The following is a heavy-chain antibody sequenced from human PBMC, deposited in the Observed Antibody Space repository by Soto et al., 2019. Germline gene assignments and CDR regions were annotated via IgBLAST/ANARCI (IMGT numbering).Heavy chain of an antibody. CDR3: ASLMGMVRAEGLDV. CDR2: LYYSGST. V-gene: IGHV4-39*01. J-gene: IGHJ6*04. Sequence: QLQLQESGPGLVKPSETLSLTCTVSGGSISSSSYYWGWIRQPPGKGLEYIGSLYYSGSTYYDPSPQSRVSISMDASKSHFSLNLSSVTAADAAVYYCASLMGMVRAEGLDVWGKGTTVTVSS. D-gene: IGHD3-10*01. CDR1: GGSISSSSYY.